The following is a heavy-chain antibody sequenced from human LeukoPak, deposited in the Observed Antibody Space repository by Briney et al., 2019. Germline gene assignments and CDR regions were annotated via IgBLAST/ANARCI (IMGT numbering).Heavy chain of an antibody. CDR2: IIPIFGTA. CDR1: GGTSSSYA. D-gene: IGHD3-10*01. CDR3: ARARGDDYYSDY. Sequence: ASVKVSCTASGGTSSSYAISWVRQAPGQGLEWMGGIIPIFGTANYAQKFQGRVTITADESTSTAYMELSSLRSEDTAVYYCARARGDDYYSDYWGQGTLVTVSS. V-gene: IGHV1-69*13. J-gene: IGHJ4*02.